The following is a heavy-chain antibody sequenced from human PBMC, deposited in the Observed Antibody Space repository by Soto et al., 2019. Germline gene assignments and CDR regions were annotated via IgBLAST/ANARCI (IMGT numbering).Heavy chain of an antibody. CDR3: ARQRFKLRYSGMDV. CDR2: IYYSGST. Sequence: ASETLSLTCTVSGGSISSSSXYWGWIRQPPGKGLEWIGSIYYSGSTYYNPSLKSRVTISVDTSKNQFSLKLSSVTAADTAVYYCARQRFKLRYSGMDVWGQGTTVTVSS. V-gene: IGHV4-39*01. J-gene: IGHJ6*02. CDR1: GGSISSSSXY. D-gene: IGHD2-21*01.